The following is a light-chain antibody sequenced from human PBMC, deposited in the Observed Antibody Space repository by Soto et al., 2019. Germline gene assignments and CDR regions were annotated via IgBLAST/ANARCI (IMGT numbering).Light chain of an antibody. Sequence: EVVLTQSPVTLSLSPGERATLSCRASQSFRGLLAWYQQKPGQAPRLLIYDAYNRATGIPARFSGSGSGTDFTLTISSLEPEDFAVYYCQQRSNWPPITFGQGTRLEI. J-gene: IGKJ5*01. CDR3: QQRSNWPPIT. CDR1: QSFRGL. V-gene: IGKV3-11*01. CDR2: DAY.